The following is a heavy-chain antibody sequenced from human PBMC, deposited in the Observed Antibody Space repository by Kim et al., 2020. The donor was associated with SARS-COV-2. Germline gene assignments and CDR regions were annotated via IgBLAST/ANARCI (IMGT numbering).Heavy chain of an antibody. Sequence: SETLSLTCTVSGGSISSYYWSWIRQPPGKGLEWIGYIYYSGSTNYNPSLKSRVTISVDTSKNQFSLKLSSVTAADTAVYYCATATTVVTPAYFDYWGQGTLVTVSS. V-gene: IGHV4-59*13. D-gene: IGHD4-17*01. J-gene: IGHJ4*02. CDR2: IYYSGST. CDR1: GGSISSYY. CDR3: ATATTVVTPAYFDY.